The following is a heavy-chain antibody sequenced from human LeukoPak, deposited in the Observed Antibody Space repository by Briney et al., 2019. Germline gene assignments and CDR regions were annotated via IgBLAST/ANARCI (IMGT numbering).Heavy chain of an antibody. CDR2: ISGSGGST. V-gene: IGHV3-23*01. CDR1: GFTFSSYA. CDR3: AKDGGLWVSAHWGDS. J-gene: IGHJ4*02. D-gene: IGHD7-27*01. Sequence: PGGSLRLSCAASGFTFSSYAMSWVRQAPGKGLEWVSGISGSGGSTYYADSVKGRFTISRDNTKNTLYLQMNSLRAEDTAVYYCAKDGGLWVSAHWGDSWGRGTLVTVSS.